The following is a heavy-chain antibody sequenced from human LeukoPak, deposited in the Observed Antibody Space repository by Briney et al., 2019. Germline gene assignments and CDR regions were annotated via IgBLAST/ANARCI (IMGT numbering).Heavy chain of an antibody. Sequence: GGSLRLSCAASGFTFRDYYMSWVRQAPGKGLEWVSYITMNSVRLYADSMKGRFTISRDNDKNSVYLQMNSLRDEDTAVYYCTRGRYQFLGPNDYWGQGSLVTVSS. CDR3: TRGRYQFLGPNDY. CDR1: GFTFRDYY. D-gene: IGHD2-2*01. V-gene: IGHV3-69-1*01. J-gene: IGHJ4*02. CDR2: ITMNSVR.